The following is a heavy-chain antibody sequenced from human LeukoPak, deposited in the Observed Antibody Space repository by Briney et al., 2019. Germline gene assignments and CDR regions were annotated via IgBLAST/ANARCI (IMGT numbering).Heavy chain of an antibody. D-gene: IGHD1-26*01. J-gene: IGHJ4*02. Sequence: SETLSLTCSVSGASISGGTYYWGWIRQPPGKGLEWIGSIYYTRSTYDNPSLKSRVTISVDTSKNQFSLKLSSVTAADTAVYYCARRGGSGSAFDYWGQGTLVTVSS. CDR2: IYYTRST. CDR3: ARRGGSGSAFDY. CDR1: GASISGGTYY. V-gene: IGHV4-39*01.